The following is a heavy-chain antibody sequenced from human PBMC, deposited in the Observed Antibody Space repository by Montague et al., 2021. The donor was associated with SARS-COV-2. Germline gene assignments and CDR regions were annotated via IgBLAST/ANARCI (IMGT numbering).Heavy chain of an antibody. V-gene: IGHV6-1*01. CDR1: GDSVSNNIAS. CDR2: TYYRSKWYN. D-gene: IGHD1-14*01. J-gene: IGHJ4*02. Sequence: CAISGDSVSNNIASWNWIRQSPSRGLEWLGRTYYRSKWYNDYAVSVRSRITISPDTSKNQFSLQLNSVTPEDTAVYYCTQERGPGRTTWHYFDYWGQGTLVTVSS. CDR3: TQERGPGRTTWHYFDY.